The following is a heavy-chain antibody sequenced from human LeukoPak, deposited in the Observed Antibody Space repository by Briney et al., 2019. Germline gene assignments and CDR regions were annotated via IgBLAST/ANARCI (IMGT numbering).Heavy chain of an antibody. D-gene: IGHD3-22*01. J-gene: IGHJ4*02. CDR3: ARERSDSSGYLQY. V-gene: IGHV3-74*01. CDR2: IDSDGSST. Sequence: PGGSLRLSCAASGFTFSNYWMHWVRQAPGKGLVWVSRIDSDGSSTSYAGSVKGRFTISRDNAENTLYLQMNSLRVEDTAAYYCARERSDSSGYLQYWGQRTLVTVSS. CDR1: GFTFSNYW.